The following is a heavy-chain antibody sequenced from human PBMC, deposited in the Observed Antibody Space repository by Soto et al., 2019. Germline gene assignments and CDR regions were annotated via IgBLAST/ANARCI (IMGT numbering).Heavy chain of an antibody. CDR1: GFTFSSYA. Sequence: QVQLVESGGCVVQPGRSLRLSCAASGFTFSSYAMHWVRQAPGKGLEWVAVISYDGSNKYYADSVKGRFTISRDNSKNTLYLQMNSLRAEDTAVYYCARDVTAVFGVVTTYQNWGQGTLVTVSS. D-gene: IGHD3-3*01. J-gene: IGHJ4*02. V-gene: IGHV3-30-3*01. CDR2: ISYDGSNK. CDR3: ARDVTAVFGVVTTYQN.